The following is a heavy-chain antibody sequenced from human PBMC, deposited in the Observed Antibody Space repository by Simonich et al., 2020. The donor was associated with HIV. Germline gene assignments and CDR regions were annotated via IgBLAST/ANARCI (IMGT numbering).Heavy chain of an antibody. D-gene: IGHD3-10*01. CDR3: ARTPIIRGIIVAFDI. J-gene: IGHJ3*02. CDR2: IDWDDDN. CDR1: GFSLSTSGMR. V-gene: IGHV2-70*04. Sequence: QVTLKESGPALVKPTQTLTLTCTFSGFSLSTSGMRVSWILQPPGKALEWLARIDWDDDNFYSTSLKTRLTISKDTSKNQVVLTMTNMDPVDTATYYCARTPIIRGIIVAFDIWGQGTMVTVSS.